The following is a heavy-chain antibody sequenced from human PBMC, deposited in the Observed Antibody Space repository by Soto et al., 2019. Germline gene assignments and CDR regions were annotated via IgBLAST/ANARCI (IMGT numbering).Heavy chain of an antibody. CDR1: GGSISSAASY. J-gene: IGHJ4*02. CDR3: AREYTYGSNFFDC. Sequence: LSLTCTVSGGSISSAASYWSWIRQHPGKGLEWIGYISHSGSTYYNPSLKSRVIISVDTSKNQFSLSLTSVTAADTAVYYCAREYTYGSNFFDCWGQGALVTAPQ. V-gene: IGHV4-31*03. D-gene: IGHD2-2*02. CDR2: ISHSGST.